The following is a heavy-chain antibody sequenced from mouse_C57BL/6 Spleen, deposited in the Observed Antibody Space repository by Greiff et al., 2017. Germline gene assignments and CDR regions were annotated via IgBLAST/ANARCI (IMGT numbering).Heavy chain of an antibody. CDR1: GYAFSSYW. D-gene: IGHD4-1*01. CDR2: IYPGDGDT. CDR3: ARHLPGRGEYFDV. Sequence: QVQLQQSGAELVKPGASVKISCKASGYAFSSYWMNWVKQRPGKGLEGIGQIYPGDGDTNYNGKFKGKATLTADKSSSTAYMQLSSLTSEDSAVYFCARHLPGRGEYFDVWGTGTTVTVSS. V-gene: IGHV1-80*01. J-gene: IGHJ1*03.